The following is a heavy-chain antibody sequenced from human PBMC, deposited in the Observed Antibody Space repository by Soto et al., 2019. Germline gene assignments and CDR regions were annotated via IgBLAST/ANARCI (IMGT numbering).Heavy chain of an antibody. D-gene: IGHD3-3*01. V-gene: IGHV4-59*01. CDR1: GGSISSYY. CDR3: ARGKSTIFGLVSPPAEYYGMDV. Sequence: SETLSLTCTVSGGSISSYYWSWIRQPPGKGLEWIGYIYYSGSTNYNPSLKSRVTISVDTSKNQFSLKLSSVTAADTAVYYCARGKSTIFGLVSPPAEYYGMDVWGQGTTVTGSS. CDR2: IYYSGST. J-gene: IGHJ6*02.